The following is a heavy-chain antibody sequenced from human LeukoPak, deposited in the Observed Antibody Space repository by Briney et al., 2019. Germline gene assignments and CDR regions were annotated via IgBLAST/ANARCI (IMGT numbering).Heavy chain of an antibody. D-gene: IGHD1-26*01. J-gene: IGHJ1*01. CDR3: AKDASGSYFQYFQH. V-gene: IGHV3-11*04. Sequence: GGSLRLSCAASGFTFSDYYMSWIRQAPGKGLEWVSYISSSGSTIYYADSVKGRFTISRDNAKNSLYLQMNSLRAEDTAVYYCAKDASGSYFQYFQHWGQGTLVTVSS. CDR1: GFTFSDYY. CDR2: ISSSGSTI.